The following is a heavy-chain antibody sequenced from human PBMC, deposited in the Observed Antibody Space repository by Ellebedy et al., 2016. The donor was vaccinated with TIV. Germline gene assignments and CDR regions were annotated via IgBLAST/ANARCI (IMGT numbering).Heavy chain of an antibody. CDR3: ARVIGLLDCDGATCSPPPPLDY. J-gene: IGHJ4*02. Sequence: ASVKVSCKASGGIFRSFAISWVRQAPGQGLEWMGVINRFGGSTDYSQRFQGRVTMTRDTSTSTVYMELSSLRSDDTAVYYCARVIGLLDCDGATCSPPPPLDYWGQGTLVTVSS. CDR1: GGIFRSFA. V-gene: IGHV1-46*01. CDR2: INRFGGST. D-gene: IGHD2-21*01.